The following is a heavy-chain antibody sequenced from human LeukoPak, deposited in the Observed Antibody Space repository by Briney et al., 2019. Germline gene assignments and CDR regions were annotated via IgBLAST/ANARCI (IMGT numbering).Heavy chain of an antibody. CDR1: GGSIISYY. CDR3: ARGLFGYFDY. V-gene: IGHV4-59*01. D-gene: IGHD4/OR15-4a*01. CDR2: IYYSGST. Sequence: SETLSLTCTVSGGSIISYYWSWIRQPPGKGLEWIGYIYYSGSTNYNPSLKSRVTISVDTSKNQFSLKLSSVTAADTAVYYCARGLFGYFDYWGQGTLVTVSS. J-gene: IGHJ4*02.